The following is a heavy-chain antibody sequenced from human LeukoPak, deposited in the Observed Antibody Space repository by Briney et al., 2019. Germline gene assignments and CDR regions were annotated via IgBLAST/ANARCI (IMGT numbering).Heavy chain of an antibody. CDR1: GDSISSSRHY. D-gene: IGHD3-10*01. V-gene: IGHV4-61*02. Sequence: SETLSLTCSVSGDSISSSRHYWSWIRQPAGKGLEWIGRIYTSGSTNYNPSLKSRVTMSVDTSKNQFSLKLSSVTAADTAVYYCARVVGVLWLDYMDVWGKGTTVTISS. CDR2: IYTSGST. CDR3: ARVVGVLWLDYMDV. J-gene: IGHJ6*03.